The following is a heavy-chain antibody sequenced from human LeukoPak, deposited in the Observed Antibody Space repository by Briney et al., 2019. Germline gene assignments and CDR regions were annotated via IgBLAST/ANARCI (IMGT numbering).Heavy chain of an antibody. CDR2: IYHSGST. J-gene: IGHJ4*02. D-gene: IGHD2-15*01. CDR1: GGSISSGGYS. Sequence: SETLSITCAVSGGSISSGGYSGSWIRQPPGKGLEWIGYIYHSGSTYYNPSLKSRVTISVDRSKNQFSLKLSSVTAADTAVYYCARGAPVGGSIDYWGQGTLVTVSS. V-gene: IGHV4-30-2*01. CDR3: ARGAPVGGSIDY.